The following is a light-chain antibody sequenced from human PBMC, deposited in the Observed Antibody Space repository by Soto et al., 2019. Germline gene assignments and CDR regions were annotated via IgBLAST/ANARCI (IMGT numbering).Light chain of an antibody. J-gene: IGLJ2*01. Sequence: QSVLTQSPSASASLGASVKLTCTLSSRHSSYAIAWHQQQPEKGPRYLMKLNSDGRHTKGDGIPDRFSGSSSGTERYLTISSLQSEDEADYYCQTWGTGILVCGGGTKLTVL. V-gene: IGLV4-69*01. CDR1: SRHSSYA. CDR2: LNSDGRH. CDR3: QTWGTGILV.